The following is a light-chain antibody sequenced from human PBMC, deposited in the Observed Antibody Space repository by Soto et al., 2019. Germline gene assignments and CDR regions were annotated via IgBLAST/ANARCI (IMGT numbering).Light chain of an antibody. V-gene: IGKV3-15*01. J-gene: IGKJ1*01. CDR2: GAS. Sequence: EIVLTQSPATLSVSPGERATLSCRASQSVGSDLAWYQQKPGQAPRLLIFGASSRATGIPARFSGSGSGTDFTLTISRLEPEDLGVYYCQHYGQTFGPGTKVDIK. CDR1: QSVGSD. CDR3: QHYGQT.